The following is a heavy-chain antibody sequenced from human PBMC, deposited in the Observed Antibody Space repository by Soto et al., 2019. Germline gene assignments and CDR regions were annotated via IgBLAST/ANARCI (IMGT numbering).Heavy chain of an antibody. Sequence: EVQLVESGGGLVQPGGSLRLSCAASGFTFSSYWMHWVRQDPGKGLLWVSRIDSDGRRTSYANSVKGRFTIYRDNAKNMLYLRVKSLRAEDTAIYYGARPVLPILGHAMDVWGQGTTVTVSS. J-gene: IGHJ6*02. V-gene: IGHV3-74*01. CDR1: GFTFSSYW. D-gene: IGHD3-3*01. CDR2: IDSDGRRT. CDR3: ARPVLPILGHAMDV.